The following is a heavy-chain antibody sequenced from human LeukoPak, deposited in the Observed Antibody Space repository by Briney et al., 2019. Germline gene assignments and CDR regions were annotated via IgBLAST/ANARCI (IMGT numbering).Heavy chain of an antibody. CDR3: AKSSMITVWLYYFDY. CDR1: GFTFSSYG. CDR2: ISGSGGST. V-gene: IGHV3-23*01. D-gene: IGHD3-16*01. Sequence: PGGSLRLSCAASGFTFSSYGMSWVRQAPGKGLEWVSAISGSGGSTYYADSVKGRFTISRDNSKNTLYLQMNSLRAEDTAVYYCAKSSMITVWLYYFDYWGQGTLVTVSS. J-gene: IGHJ4*02.